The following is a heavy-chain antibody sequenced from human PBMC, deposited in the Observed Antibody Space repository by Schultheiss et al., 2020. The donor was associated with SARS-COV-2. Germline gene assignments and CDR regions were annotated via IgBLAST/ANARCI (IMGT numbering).Heavy chain of an antibody. V-gene: IGHV3-30*18. J-gene: IGHJ6*02. Sequence: GGSLRLSCAASGFTFSSYGMHWVRQAPGKGLEWVAVISYDGSNKYYADSVKGRFTISRDNSKNTVYLQMNSLKTEDSAAYYCAKDKKENDYWSGNYFYVMDVWGHGTTVTFSS. CDR1: GFTFSSYG. CDR3: AKDKKENDYWSGNYFYVMDV. CDR2: ISYDGSNK. D-gene: IGHD3-3*01.